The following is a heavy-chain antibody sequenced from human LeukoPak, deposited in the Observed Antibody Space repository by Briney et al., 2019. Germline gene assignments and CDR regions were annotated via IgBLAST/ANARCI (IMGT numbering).Heavy chain of an antibody. V-gene: IGHV4-4*07. CDR1: GGSISGSY. CDR3: ARDTPIAAAGSYYFDY. Sequence: SETLSLTCTVSGGSISGSYWSWIRQPAGKGLEWIGRIYTSGSTNYNPSLKSRVTMSVDTSKNQFSLKLSSVTAADTAVYYCARDTPIAAAGSYYFDYWGQGTLVTVSS. CDR2: IYTSGST. D-gene: IGHD6-13*01. J-gene: IGHJ4*02.